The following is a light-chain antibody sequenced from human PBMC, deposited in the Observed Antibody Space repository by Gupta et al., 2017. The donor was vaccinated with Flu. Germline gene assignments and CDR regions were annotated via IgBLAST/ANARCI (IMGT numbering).Light chain of an antibody. Sequence: QSALPQPASVSGSPGHSITISCTGISSDVGGYDDVSWYQQPPGKAPKLMIYDVTNRPSGVANRFSGSKSGNTASLTISGLQAEDVADYYCSAYITTTSDVAFGGGTKLTVL. CDR2: DVT. CDR3: SAYITTTSDVA. CDR1: SSDVGGYDD. J-gene: IGLJ2*01. V-gene: IGLV2-14*03.